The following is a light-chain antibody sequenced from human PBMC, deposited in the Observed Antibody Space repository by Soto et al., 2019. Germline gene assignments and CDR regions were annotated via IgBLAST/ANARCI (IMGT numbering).Light chain of an antibody. Sequence: DIQMTQSPSSLSASVGDRVTITCRATQGISHYLAWYQQRPGGVPKLLIHAASTLHSGVSSRFSVSGSGTDFNLTISSLQPEDVGTYYCQKYDNGPFTFGPGTKVDLK. V-gene: IGKV1-27*01. CDR3: QKYDNGPFT. CDR2: AAS. J-gene: IGKJ3*01. CDR1: QGISHY.